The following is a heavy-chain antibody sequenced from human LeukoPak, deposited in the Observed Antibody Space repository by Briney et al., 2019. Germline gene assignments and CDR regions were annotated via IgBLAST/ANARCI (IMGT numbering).Heavy chain of an antibody. Sequence: ASVKVSCKASGYTFTGYYMHWVRQAPGQGLEWMGWINPNSGGTNYAQKFQGRVTMTRDTSISTVYMELSSLRSEDTAVYYCARDYWNSYDYWGQGTLVTVSS. CDR2: INPNSGGT. CDR3: ARDYWNSYDY. D-gene: IGHD1-1*01. V-gene: IGHV1-2*02. J-gene: IGHJ4*02. CDR1: GYTFTGYY.